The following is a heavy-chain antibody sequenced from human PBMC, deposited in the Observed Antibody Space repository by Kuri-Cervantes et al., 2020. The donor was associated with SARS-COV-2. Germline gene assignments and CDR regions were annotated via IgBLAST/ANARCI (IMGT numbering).Heavy chain of an antibody. CDR3: ARDRGYSGGALVYYDYGVDV. CDR1: GYTFTSYG. Sequence: ASEKVSCKASGYTFTSYGISWVRQAPGQGLEWIGWISAYNGNTNYAQKLQGRVTMTTDTSTSTAYMELRSLRSDDTAVYYCARDRGYSGGALVYYDYGVDVWGQGTTVTVSS. D-gene: IGHD6-19*01. J-gene: IGHJ6*02. V-gene: IGHV1-18*01. CDR2: ISAYNGNT.